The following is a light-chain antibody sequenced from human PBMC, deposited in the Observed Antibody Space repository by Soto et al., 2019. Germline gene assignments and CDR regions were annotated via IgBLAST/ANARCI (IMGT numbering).Light chain of an antibody. V-gene: IGKV2-24*01. Sequence: DNVLTQTQRSSPVTLGQPASISCRSSQSLVHSDGNTYLNWLQQRPGQPPRLLIYEVSNRFSGVPDRFSGSGAGTDFTLEISRVEAEDVGIYYCMQTTQFPLTLGGGTKVEIK. CDR3: MQTTQFPLT. CDR1: QSLVHSDGNTY. J-gene: IGKJ4*01. CDR2: EVS.